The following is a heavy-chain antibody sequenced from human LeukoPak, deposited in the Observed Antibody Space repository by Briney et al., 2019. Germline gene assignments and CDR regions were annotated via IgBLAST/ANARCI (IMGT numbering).Heavy chain of an antibody. CDR3: ARGLRGRAAAIRQPPLLYFQH. Sequence: SETLSLTCAVYGGSFSGYQWSWIRQPPGKGLEWIGEINHSGSTNYNPSLKSRVTISVDTSKNQFSLKLSSVTAADTAVYYCARGLRGRAAAIRQPPLLYFQHWGQGTLVTVSS. CDR2: INHSGST. D-gene: IGHD6-13*01. CDR1: GGSFSGYQ. J-gene: IGHJ1*01. V-gene: IGHV4-34*01.